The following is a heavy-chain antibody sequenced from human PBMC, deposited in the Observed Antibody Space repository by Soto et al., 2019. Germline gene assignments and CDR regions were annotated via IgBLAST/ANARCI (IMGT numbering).Heavy chain of an antibody. Sequence: ASVKVSCKASGGTFSSYAISWVRQAPGQGLEWMGGIIPIFGTANYAQKFQGRVTITADESTSTAYMELSSLRSEDTAVYYCARESFPRYYHSSGYVDYWGPGTLVTVSS. V-gene: IGHV1-69*13. D-gene: IGHD3-22*01. CDR3: ARESFPRYYHSSGYVDY. CDR2: IIPIFGTA. J-gene: IGHJ4*02. CDR1: GGTFSSYA.